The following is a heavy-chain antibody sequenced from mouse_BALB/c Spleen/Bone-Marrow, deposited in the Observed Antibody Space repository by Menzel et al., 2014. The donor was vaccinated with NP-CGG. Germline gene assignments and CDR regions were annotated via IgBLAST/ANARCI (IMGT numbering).Heavy chain of an antibody. CDR2: ISSGGSYT. V-gene: IGHV5-6-4*01. D-gene: IGHD2-1*01. J-gene: IGHJ4*01. CDR1: GFTFSSYT. Sequence: EVQLVESGGGLVKPGGSLKLSCAASGFTFSSYTMSWVRQTPEKRLEWVATISSGGSYTYYPDSVKGRFTISRDNAKNTLYLQMSSLKSEDTAMYYCTRDGKGNYDYGMDYWGQGTSVTVSS. CDR3: TRDGKGNYDYGMDY.